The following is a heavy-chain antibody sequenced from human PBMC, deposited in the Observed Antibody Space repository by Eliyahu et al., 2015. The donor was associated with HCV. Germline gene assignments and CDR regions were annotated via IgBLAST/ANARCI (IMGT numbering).Heavy chain of an antibody. J-gene: IGHJ3*02. CDR1: GFXFSXYA. CDR3: AKVRNFSYQLLYIDAFDI. CDR2: XSXSGGST. V-gene: IGHV3-23*01. Sequence: EVQLLESGGGLVQXGGSLRLSCAASGFXFSXYAMSWVRQAXGXGLXWVSAXSXSGGSTYYADSVKGRFTISRDNSKNTLYLQMNSLRAEDTAVYYCAKVRNFSYQLLYIDAFDIWGQGTMVTVSS. D-gene: IGHD2-2*02.